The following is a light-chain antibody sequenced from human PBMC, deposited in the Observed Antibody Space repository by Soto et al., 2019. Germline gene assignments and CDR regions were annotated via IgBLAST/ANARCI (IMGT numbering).Light chain of an antibody. V-gene: IGLV2-14*01. CDR1: SSDVGGYNY. CDR2: DVS. J-gene: IGLJ3*02. Sequence: QSALTQSASVSGSPGQSITISCTGTSSDVGGYNYVSWYQQHPGKAPKLMIYDVSNRPSGVSNRFSGSKSGNTASLTISGLQAEDEADYYFSSYTSSSTWVFGGGTKLTVL. CDR3: SSYTSSSTWV.